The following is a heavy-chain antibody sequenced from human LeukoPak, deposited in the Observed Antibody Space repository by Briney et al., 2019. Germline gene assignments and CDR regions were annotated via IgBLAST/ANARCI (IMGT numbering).Heavy chain of an antibody. CDR2: INHSGST. CDR3: ACGSGTDDDY. V-gene: IGHV4-34*01. CDR1: GGASTGYY. D-gene: IGHD3-10*01. Sequence: PETLSLTCAVYGGASTGYYWSTIRQPPGKGLEWIGEINHSGSTNYNPSLKSRVTISVDTSKSQFSLKLSSVTAADTAVYYCACGSGTDDDYWGQGTLVTVSS. J-gene: IGHJ4*02.